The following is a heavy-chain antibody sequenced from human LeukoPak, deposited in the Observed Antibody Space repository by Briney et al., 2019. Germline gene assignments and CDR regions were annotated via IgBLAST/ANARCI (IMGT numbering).Heavy chain of an antibody. CDR1: GYSFSSAGYY. CDR2: IYYSGST. J-gene: IGHJ5*02. V-gene: IGHV4-31*03. CDR3: ARAGWSSSWPIVGP. D-gene: IGHD6-13*01. Sequence: PSETLSLTCTVSGYSFSSAGYYWSWIRQHPGKGLEWIGYIYYSGSTYYNPSLKSRVTISVDTSKNQFSLKLSSVTAADTAVYYCARAGWSSSWPIVGPWGQGTLVTVSS.